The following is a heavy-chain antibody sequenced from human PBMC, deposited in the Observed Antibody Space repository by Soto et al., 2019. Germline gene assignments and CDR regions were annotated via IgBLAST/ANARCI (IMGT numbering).Heavy chain of an antibody. V-gene: IGHV4-34*01. Sequence: SETLSLTCTVSGGSISSGYYWSWIRQPPGKGLEWIGEINHSGSTNYNPSLKSRVTISVDTSKNQFSLKLSSVTAADTAVYYCAKGAYSSSWYAWFDPWGQGTLVTVSS. J-gene: IGHJ5*02. CDR3: AKGAYSSSWYAWFDP. CDR1: GGSISSGYY. CDR2: INHSGST. D-gene: IGHD6-13*01.